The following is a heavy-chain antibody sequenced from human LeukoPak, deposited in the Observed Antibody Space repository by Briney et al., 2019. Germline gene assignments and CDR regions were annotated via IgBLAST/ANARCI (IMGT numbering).Heavy chain of an antibody. V-gene: IGHV4-59*08. Sequence: RSSETLSLTCIVSAGSMNSYYWSWIRQSPGKGLEWIGSTYYSGSTNYNPSPKRRVTIPVDTSKKQFSLKLSSVAAADTAVYYCARHVWLQPFDYWGQGTLVTVSS. CDR2: TYYSGST. J-gene: IGHJ4*02. CDR3: ARHVWLQPFDY. D-gene: IGHD3-9*01. CDR1: AGSMNSYY.